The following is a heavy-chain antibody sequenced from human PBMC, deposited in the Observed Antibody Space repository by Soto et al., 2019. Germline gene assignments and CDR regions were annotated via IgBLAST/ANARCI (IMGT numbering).Heavy chain of an antibody. CDR1: GFTFSSYS. V-gene: IGHV3-23*01. Sequence: GGSLRLSWAASGFTFSSYSMSWVRQAPGKGLEWVSAISGSGGSTYYADSVKGRFTISRDNSKNTLYLQMNSLRAEDTAVYYCPPDANSSACSPGYFAYWGHGTPVTSPQ. CDR3: PPDANSSACSPGYFAY. CDR2: ISGSGGST. J-gene: IGHJ4*01. D-gene: IGHD6-19*01.